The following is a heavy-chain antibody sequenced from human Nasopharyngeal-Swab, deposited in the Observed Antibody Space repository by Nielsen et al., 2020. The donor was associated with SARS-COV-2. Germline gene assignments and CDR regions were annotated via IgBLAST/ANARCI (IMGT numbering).Heavy chain of an antibody. Sequence: WIRQPPGKGLEWIGNIFSGGNTYYNPSLDSRVTISLDTSKNQFSLKLSSVTAADTAVYYCARVTSHDSGWRLDYWGQGTLVTVSS. J-gene: IGHJ4*02. V-gene: IGHV4-39*07. CDR2: IFSGGNT. CDR3: ARVTSHDSGWRLDY. D-gene: IGHD6-19*01.